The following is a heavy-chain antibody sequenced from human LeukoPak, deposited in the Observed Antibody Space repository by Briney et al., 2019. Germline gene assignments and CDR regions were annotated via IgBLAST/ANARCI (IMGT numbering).Heavy chain of an antibody. Sequence: PSETLSLTCAASGVPFSNYYWSWVRQSPSQGLEWIGEINRSGYTNYNPSLRSRVTMSIDPSKKQFSLRLTSVTAADAGVYYCTRAVAGHPDWGQGTLVTVSS. CDR1: GVPFSNYY. CDR3: TRAVAGHPD. D-gene: IGHD6-19*01. J-gene: IGHJ4*02. CDR2: INRSGYT. V-gene: IGHV4-34*01.